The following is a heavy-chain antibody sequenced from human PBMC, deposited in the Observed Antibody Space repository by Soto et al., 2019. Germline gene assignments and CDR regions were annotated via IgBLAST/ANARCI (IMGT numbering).Heavy chain of an antibody. Sequence: QITLKESGPTLVKPTQTLTLTCTFSGFSLSTSGVGVGWIRQPPVKALEWLAIIYWDDEKRYSPSLKTRLTVNKDTSKNQVVLTMTNVDPVDTATYYCAHRAYFDSGKQFDYWGQGTLVSVSS. CDR3: AHRAYFDSGKQFDY. D-gene: IGHD3-10*01. V-gene: IGHV2-5*02. J-gene: IGHJ4*02. CDR2: IYWDDEK. CDR1: GFSLSTSGVG.